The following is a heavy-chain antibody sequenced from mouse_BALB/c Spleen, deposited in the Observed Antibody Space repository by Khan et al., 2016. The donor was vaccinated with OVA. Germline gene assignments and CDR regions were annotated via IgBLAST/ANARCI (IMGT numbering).Heavy chain of an antibody. CDR2: INSNGGST. CDR1: GFTFSSYG. CDR3: ARMARKIY. Sequence: EVELVESGGGLVQPGGSLKLSCAASGFTFSSYGMSWVRQTPDKRLELVATINSNGGSTYYPDSVKGRFTISRDNDKNTLYLQMSRLKSEDTAMYYGARMARKIYWGQGTTLTVSS. V-gene: IGHV5-6-3*01. J-gene: IGHJ2*01.